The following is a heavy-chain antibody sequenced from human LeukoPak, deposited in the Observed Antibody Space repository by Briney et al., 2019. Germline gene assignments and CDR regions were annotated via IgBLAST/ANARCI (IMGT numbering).Heavy chain of an antibody. CDR1: GGTFSSYA. D-gene: IGHD6-19*01. CDR3: ARGGRQWLIYYYYGMDV. V-gene: IGHV1-69*13. CDR2: IIPIFGTA. Sequence: ASVKVSCKASGGTFSSYAISWVRQAPGQGLEWMGGIIPIFGTANYAQKFQGRVTITADESTSTAYMELSSLRSEDTAVYYCARGGRQWLIYYYYGMDVWGQGTTVTVSS. J-gene: IGHJ6*02.